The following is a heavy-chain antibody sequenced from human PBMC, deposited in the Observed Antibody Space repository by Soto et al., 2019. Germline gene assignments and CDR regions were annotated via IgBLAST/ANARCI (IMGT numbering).Heavy chain of an antibody. V-gene: IGHV3-7*04. CDR2: IKQDGSEK. Sequence: EVQLVESGGDWANLGGSLGASGAALGSPFGNYGLIWVRQAPGKGLEWVANIKQDGSEKHYVDSVKGRFIISRDNAKNSLYLEMNSLRVEDTAVYYCARDLGWLHVDYWGQGTLVTVTS. CDR1: GSPFGNYG. D-gene: IGHD5-18*01. CDR3: ARDLGWLHVDY. J-gene: IGHJ4*02.